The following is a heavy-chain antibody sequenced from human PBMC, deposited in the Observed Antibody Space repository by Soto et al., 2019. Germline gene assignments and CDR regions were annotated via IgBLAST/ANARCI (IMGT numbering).Heavy chain of an antibody. CDR2: IYPGDSDT. D-gene: IGHD1-1*01. Sequence: FLKISCKASGYNFTPFWIGWVRQMPGKGLEWMGFIYPGDSDTRYNPSFQDQVTISADKSTSTAYLQWSSLKASDTAMYYCASRKKTTDAFDIWGQGTMVTVSS. V-gene: IGHV5-51*01. CDR3: ASRKKTTDAFDI. J-gene: IGHJ3*02. CDR1: GYNFTPFW.